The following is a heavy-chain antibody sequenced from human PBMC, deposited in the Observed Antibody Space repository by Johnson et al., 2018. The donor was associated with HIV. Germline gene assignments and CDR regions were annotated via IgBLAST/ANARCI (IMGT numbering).Heavy chain of an antibody. Sequence: VQLVESGGGLVKPGGSLRLSCAASGFTFSNAWMSWVRQAPGKGLEWVGRIKRKTDGGTTDYAAPVRGRFTISRDNSKNTLFLQMNSLRPEDTSVYYCAKDRYGGSYPDAFDIWGQGTMVTVSS. J-gene: IGHJ3*02. V-gene: IGHV3-15*01. CDR3: AKDRYGGSYPDAFDI. CDR1: GFTFSNAW. D-gene: IGHD1-26*01. CDR2: IKRKTDGGTT.